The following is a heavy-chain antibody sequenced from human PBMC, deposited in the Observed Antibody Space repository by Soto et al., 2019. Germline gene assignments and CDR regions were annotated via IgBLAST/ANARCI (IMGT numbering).Heavy chain of an antibody. D-gene: IGHD3-22*01. J-gene: IGHJ4*02. CDR3: AKRGGYNDY. Sequence: GGSLRLSCAASGFPFSSYAMSWVRQAPGKGLEWVSSISGSGSSTYYADSVKGRFTISRDNSKSTLYLQMNSLRAEDTALYYCAKRGGYNDYWGQGTLVTVSS. CDR2: ISGSGSST. V-gene: IGHV3-23*01. CDR1: GFPFSSYA.